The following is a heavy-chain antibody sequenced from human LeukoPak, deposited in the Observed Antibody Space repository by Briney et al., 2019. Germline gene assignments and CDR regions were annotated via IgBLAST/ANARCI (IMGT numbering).Heavy chain of an antibody. J-gene: IGHJ5*02. CDR1: GYTFTSYG. CDR3: ARVVSCSSTSCYSDWFDP. CDR2: ISAYNGNT. D-gene: IGHD2-2*01. V-gene: IGHV1-18*01. Sequence: GASVKVSCKASGYTFTSYGISWVRQAPGQGLEWMVWISAYNGNTNYAQKLQGRVTMTTDTSTSTAFMELRSLRSDDTAVYYCARVVSCSSTSCYSDWFDPWGQGTLVTVSS.